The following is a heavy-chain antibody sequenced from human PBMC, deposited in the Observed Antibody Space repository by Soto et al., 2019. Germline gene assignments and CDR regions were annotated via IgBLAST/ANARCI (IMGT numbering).Heavy chain of an antibody. CDR3: ARDFSSGMDV. V-gene: IGHV3-33*01. J-gene: IGHJ6*02. D-gene: IGHD3-3*01. CDR2: IWYDGSNR. Sequence: GGSLRLSCATSGFSFSSYGMHWVRQAPGKGLEWVAWIWYDGSNRYHADSVKGRFSISRDNPTNTLYLQVSNLRAEDTALYYCARDFSSGMDVWGPGTTVTVAS. CDR1: GFSFSSYG.